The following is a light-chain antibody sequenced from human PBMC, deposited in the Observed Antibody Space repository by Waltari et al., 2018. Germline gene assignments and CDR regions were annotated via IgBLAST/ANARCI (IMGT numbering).Light chain of an antibody. J-gene: IGKJ2*01. CDR1: QSIGSS. CDR2: GAS. CDR3: QQYNEWPHT. Sequence: EIVMTQSPGTLSVSPGERATLSCRASQSIGSSLVWFQQNPGQGPRLLIYGASTRATDIPARFSGSGSGKDFTLPIHGLQSEDFAFYYCQQYNEWPHTFGQGTKLEI. V-gene: IGKV3-15*01.